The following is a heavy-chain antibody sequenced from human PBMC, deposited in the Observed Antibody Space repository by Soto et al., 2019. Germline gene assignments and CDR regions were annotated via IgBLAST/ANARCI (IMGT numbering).Heavy chain of an antibody. CDR2: IKPDESEK. Sequence: EVQLVESGGGLVQPGGSLRLSCEASAFTLSSYWMSWVRQAPGKGLEWVANIKPDESEKYYVDSVKGRFTISSDNTKNSLYLQMSTLRPEDTAIYYCARDYEFGFDIWGQGTLVTVSS. CDR1: AFTLSSYW. J-gene: IGHJ3*02. D-gene: IGHD3-22*01. CDR3: ARDYEFGFDI. V-gene: IGHV3-7*01.